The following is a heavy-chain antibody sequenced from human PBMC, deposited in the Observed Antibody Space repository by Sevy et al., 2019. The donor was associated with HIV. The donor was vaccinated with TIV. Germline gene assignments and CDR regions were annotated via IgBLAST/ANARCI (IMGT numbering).Heavy chain of an antibody. CDR1: GFTVSSSY. CDR2: VYSDGNT. D-gene: IGHD6-19*01. J-gene: IGHJ4*02. Sequence: GGSLRLSCAASGFTVSSSYMSWVRQAPGKGLEWVSVVYSDGNTYHADSVKGRFIISRDNSKNTLHLQMNSLRAEDTAVYYCATGYRSGWSPAYWGQGTLVTVSS. CDR3: ATGYRSGWSPAY. V-gene: IGHV3-53*01.